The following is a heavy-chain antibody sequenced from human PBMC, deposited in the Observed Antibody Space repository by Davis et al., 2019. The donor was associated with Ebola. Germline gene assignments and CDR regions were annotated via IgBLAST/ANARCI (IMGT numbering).Heavy chain of an antibody. CDR3: ARVYNWDYALGD. CDR2: ISASNDNV. J-gene: IGHJ4*02. V-gene: IGHV1-18*01. CDR1: GYTFTRYG. Sequence: ASVKVSCKASGYTFTRYGISWVRQAPGQSLEWMGWISASNDNVKYTQKFQDRVTMTTDTSTNTAYMELRSLRSDDTAQYYCARVYNWDYALGDWGQGTLVTVSS. D-gene: IGHD1-7*01.